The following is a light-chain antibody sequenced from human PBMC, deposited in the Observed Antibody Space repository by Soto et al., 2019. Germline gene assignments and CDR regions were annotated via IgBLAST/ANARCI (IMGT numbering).Light chain of an antibody. Sequence: QSAMTQPPSVSAAPGQKVTISCSGSSSNIGGNSVSWYQQLPGTAPKLLIYDDNKRPSGIPDRFSGSKSGTSATLDITGFQTGDEADYYCSSYTSSSTLVFGGGTKLTVL. CDR3: SSYTSSSTLV. CDR1: SSNIGGNS. V-gene: IGLV1-51*01. CDR2: DDN. J-gene: IGLJ2*01.